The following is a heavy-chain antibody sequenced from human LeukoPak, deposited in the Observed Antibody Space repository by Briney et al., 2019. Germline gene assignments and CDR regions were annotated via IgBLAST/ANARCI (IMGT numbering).Heavy chain of an antibody. D-gene: IGHD6-13*01. J-gene: IGHJ6*02. Sequence: PGGSLRLSCAASGFTFSSYAMHWVRQAPGKGLEWVAVISYDGSNKYDADSVKGRFTISRDNSKNTLYLQMNSLRAEDTAVYYCARDSGSSWPGWGKYYYYGMDVWGQETTVTVSS. CDR1: GFTFSSYA. V-gene: IGHV3-30*04. CDR3: ARDSGSSWPGWGKYYYYGMDV. CDR2: ISYDGSNK.